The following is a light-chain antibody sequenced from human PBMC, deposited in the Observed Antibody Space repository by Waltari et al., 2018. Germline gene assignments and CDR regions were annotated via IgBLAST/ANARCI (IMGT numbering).Light chain of an antibody. V-gene: IGLV4-69*01. CDR2: VNSDGSH. CDR3: QTGGHGTWV. Sequence: QLVVTQSPSASASLGASVTLTCTLSSGHSSTVIAWLPQHPERGPRYLMKVNSDGSHSKGAEIPDRFSGSSSGAERYLTISNLQSEDEADYYCQTGGHGTWVFGGGTKLTVL. CDR1: SGHSSTV. J-gene: IGLJ3*02.